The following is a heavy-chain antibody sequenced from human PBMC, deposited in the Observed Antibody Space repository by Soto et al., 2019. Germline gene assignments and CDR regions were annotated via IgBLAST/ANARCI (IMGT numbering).Heavy chain of an antibody. CDR2: IYYSGST. V-gene: IGHV4-4*02. CDR3: ARIAVAGPFDY. Sequence: QVQLQESGPGLVKPSGTLSLTCAVSGGSISSSNWWSWVRQPPGKGLEWIGEIYYSGSTNYNPSLTSRVTLSLDKSKNHCSLRLSSVTAAATAVYYCARIAVAGPFDYWGQGTLVTVSS. CDR1: GGSISSSNW. D-gene: IGHD6-19*01. J-gene: IGHJ4*02.